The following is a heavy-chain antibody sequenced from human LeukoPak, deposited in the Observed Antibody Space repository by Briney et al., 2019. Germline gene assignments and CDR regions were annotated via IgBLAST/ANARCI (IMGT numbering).Heavy chain of an antibody. Sequence: GGSLRLSCAASGFSFSVFWMHWVRQAPGKGLVWVSRINSDESSRSYADPVKGRFTISRDSAKKTLYLQMNSLRAEDTAVYYCAREAIVGDQNDYWGQGTLVTVSS. CDR1: GFSFSVFW. J-gene: IGHJ4*02. D-gene: IGHD1-26*01. CDR2: INSDESSR. V-gene: IGHV3-74*01. CDR3: AREAIVGDQNDY.